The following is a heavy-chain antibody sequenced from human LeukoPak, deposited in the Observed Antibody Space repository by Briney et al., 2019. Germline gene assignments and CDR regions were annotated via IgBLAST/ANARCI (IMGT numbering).Heavy chain of an antibody. D-gene: IGHD2-2*02. CDR3: ARDLSCSSTSCYNEA. Sequence: GGSLRLSCAASGFTFSSYWMSWVRQAPGKGLEWVANIKQDGSEKYYVDSVKGRFTISRDNAKNSLHLQMNSLRAEDTAVYYCARDLSCSSTSCYNEAWGQGTLVTVSS. J-gene: IGHJ4*02. CDR2: IKQDGSEK. V-gene: IGHV3-7*01. CDR1: GFTFSSYW.